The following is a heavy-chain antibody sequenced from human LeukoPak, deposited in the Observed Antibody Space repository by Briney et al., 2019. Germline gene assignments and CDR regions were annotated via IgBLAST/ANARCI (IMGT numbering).Heavy chain of an antibody. D-gene: IGHD6-19*01. V-gene: IGHV6-1*01. CDR1: GDSVSSNSAA. CDR3: ARSYSSGWDFES. Sequence: SQTLSLTCAISGDSVSSNSAAWNWIRQSPSRGLEWLGRTYYRSKWYNDYALSVKSRISINPDTSKKQFSLQLNSVAPEDTAVYYCARSYSSGWDFESWGQGTLVTVSS. CDR2: TYYRSKWYN. J-gene: IGHJ4*02.